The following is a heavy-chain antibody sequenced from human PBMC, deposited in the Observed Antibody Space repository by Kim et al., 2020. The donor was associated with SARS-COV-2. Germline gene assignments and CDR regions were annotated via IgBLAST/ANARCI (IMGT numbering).Heavy chain of an antibody. CDR3: AVDSSGWPHFDY. Sequence: ASVKVSCKASGYTFTSYAMHWVRQAPGQRLEWMGWINAGNGNTKYSQKFQGRVTITRDTSASTAYMELSSLRSEDTAVYYCAVDSSGWPHFDYWGQGTLVTVSS. D-gene: IGHD6-19*01. J-gene: IGHJ4*02. CDR2: INAGNGNT. V-gene: IGHV1-3*01. CDR1: GYTFTSYA.